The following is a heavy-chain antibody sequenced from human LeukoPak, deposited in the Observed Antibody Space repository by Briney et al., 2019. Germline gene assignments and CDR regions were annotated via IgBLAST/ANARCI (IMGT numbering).Heavy chain of an antibody. D-gene: IGHD6-13*01. CDR1: GFTFSNYA. CDR3: AKDIGGYSSSWSHGQYFDY. J-gene: IGHJ4*02. V-gene: IGHV3-21*04. CDR2: ISSSSSYI. Sequence: GGSLRLSCAASGFTFSNYAVHWVRQAPGKGLEWVSSISSSSSYIYYADSVKGRFTISRDNAKNSLYLQMNSLRAEDTALYYCAKDIGGYSSSWSHGQYFDYWGQGTLVTVSS.